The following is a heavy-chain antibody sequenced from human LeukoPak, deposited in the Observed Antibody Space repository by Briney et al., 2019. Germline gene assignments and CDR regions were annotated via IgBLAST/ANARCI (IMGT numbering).Heavy chain of an antibody. J-gene: IGHJ3*02. V-gene: IGHV3-30*18. CDR1: GFTFSSYG. CDR2: ISYDGSNK. D-gene: IGHD3-9*01. CDR3: AKDGNILTGYYPDDAFDI. Sequence: GGSLRLSCAASGFTFSSYGMHWVRQAPGKGLEWVAVISYDGSNKYYADSVKGRFTISRDNSKNTLYLQMNSLRAEDTAVYYCAKDGNILTGYYPDDAFDIWGQGTMATVSS.